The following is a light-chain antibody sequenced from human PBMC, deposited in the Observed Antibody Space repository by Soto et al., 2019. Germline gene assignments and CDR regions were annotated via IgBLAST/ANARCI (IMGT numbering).Light chain of an antibody. J-gene: IGKJ1*01. CDR3: QDYGTSHPWT. Sequence: EVVLTQSPGALSLSPGEGVTLSCRASQNIRGNELAWYRQKRGQAPRLLMYGGSTRADGIPDRFSGRRTGTNFTLTISRLEPEDSAVYYCQDYGTSHPWTFVQGTKLEI. V-gene: IGKV3-20*01. CDR2: GGS. CDR1: QNIRGNE.